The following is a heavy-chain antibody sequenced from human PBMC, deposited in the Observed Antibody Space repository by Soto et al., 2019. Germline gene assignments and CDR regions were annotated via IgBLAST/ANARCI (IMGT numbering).Heavy chain of an antibody. Sequence: VGSLRLSCAASGFTVSSNYMSWVRQAPGKGLEWVSVIYSGGSTYYADSVKGRFTISRDNSKNTLYLQMNSLRAEDTAVYYCASHITIFGVVDKDAFDIWGQGTMVTVSS. D-gene: IGHD3-3*01. J-gene: IGHJ3*02. CDR3: ASHITIFGVVDKDAFDI. CDR2: IYSGGST. V-gene: IGHV3-66*04. CDR1: GFTVSSNY.